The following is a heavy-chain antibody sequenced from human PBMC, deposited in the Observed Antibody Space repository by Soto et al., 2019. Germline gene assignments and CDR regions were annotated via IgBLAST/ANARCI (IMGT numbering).Heavy chain of an antibody. CDR3: ARESNYYDSSGYYYVIDY. D-gene: IGHD3-22*01. Sequence: GGSLRLSCAASGFTFSSYGMHWVRQAPGKGLEWVAVIWYDGSNKYYADSVKGRFTISRDNSKNTLYLQMNSLRAEDTAVYYCARESNYYDSSGYYYVIDYWGQGTLVTVSS. J-gene: IGHJ4*02. V-gene: IGHV3-33*01. CDR2: IWYDGSNK. CDR1: GFTFSSYG.